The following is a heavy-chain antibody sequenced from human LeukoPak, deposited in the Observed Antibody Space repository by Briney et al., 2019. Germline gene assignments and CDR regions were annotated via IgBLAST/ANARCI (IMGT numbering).Heavy chain of an antibody. CDR2: IYYSGST. CDR1: GGSISSYY. V-gene: IGHV4-59*01. J-gene: IGHJ3*02. D-gene: IGHD1-14*01. CDR3: ARTATGAFDS. Sequence: PSETLSLTCTVSGGSISSYYWSWIRQPPGKGLGWIGYIYYSGSTNYNPSLKSRVTISVDTSKNQFSLKLSSVTAAYTAVYYCARTATGAFDSWGQGTMVTVPS.